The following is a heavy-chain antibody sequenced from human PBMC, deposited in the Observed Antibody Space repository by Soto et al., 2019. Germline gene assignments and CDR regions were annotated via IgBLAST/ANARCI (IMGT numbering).Heavy chain of an antibody. V-gene: IGHV4-34*01. CDR3: ARLWFGELLPVFFEY. J-gene: IGHJ4*02. CDR1: GGSFSGYY. CDR2: INHSGST. Sequence: SETLSLTCAVYGGSFSGYYWGWIRQPPGKGLEWIGEINHSGSTNYNPSLKSRVTISVDTSKNQFSLKLSSVTAADTAVYYCARLWFGELLPVFFEYWGQGTLVTVSS. D-gene: IGHD3-10*01.